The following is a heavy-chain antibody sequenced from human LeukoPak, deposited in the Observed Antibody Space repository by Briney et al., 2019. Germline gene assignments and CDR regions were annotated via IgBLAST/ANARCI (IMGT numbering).Heavy chain of an antibody. CDR3: AREVTGGLELFNWFDP. CDR2: IDWSGEKT. V-gene: IGHV3-20*04. CDR1: GFMFDDYG. Sequence: GGSLRLSCEASGFMFDDYGLSWVRQVPGTGLEWVSGIDWSGEKTYYSDSVKGRFTISRDNAQKSLYLQMNSLKVEDSALYYCAREVTGGLELFNWFDPWGQGTLVIVSS. J-gene: IGHJ5*02. D-gene: IGHD1-7*01.